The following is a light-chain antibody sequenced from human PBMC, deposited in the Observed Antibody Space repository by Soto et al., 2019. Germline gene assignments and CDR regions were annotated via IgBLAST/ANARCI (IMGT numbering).Light chain of an antibody. CDR2: EVS. CDR1: NSYVGGYNY. J-gene: IGLJ1*01. Sequence: QSVPNQPPPASGSPVPSVTIPCTGTNSYVGGYNYVSWYQQHPGKAPKLMIYEVSKRPSGVPDRFSGSKSGNTASLTVSGLQAEDEADYYCSSYAGSPLYVFGTGTKVTVL. CDR3: SSYAGSPLYV. V-gene: IGLV2-8*01.